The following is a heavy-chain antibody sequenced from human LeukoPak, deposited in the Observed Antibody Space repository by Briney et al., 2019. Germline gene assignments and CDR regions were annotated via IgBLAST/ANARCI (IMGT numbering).Heavy chain of an antibody. J-gene: IGHJ4*02. Sequence: QPGGSLRLSCAASGFTFSSYAMHWVRQAPGKGLEWVAVISYDGSNKYYADSVKGRFTISRDNSKNTLYLQMNSLRAEDTAVYYCARDRTPYDSSGSLDYWGQGTLVTVSS. D-gene: IGHD3-22*01. V-gene: IGHV3-30-3*01. CDR1: GFTFSSYA. CDR3: ARDRTPYDSSGSLDY. CDR2: ISYDGSNK.